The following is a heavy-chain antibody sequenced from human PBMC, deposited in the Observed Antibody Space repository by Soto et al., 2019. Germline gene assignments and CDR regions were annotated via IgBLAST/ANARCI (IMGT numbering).Heavy chain of an antibody. CDR2: VNPNNGDT. D-gene: IGHD3-10*01. CDR3: AKVSRKGSAIDFDY. J-gene: IGHJ4*02. V-gene: IGHV1-8*01. Sequence: QVQLVQSGAEVKKPGASVKVSCKASGYTFPNYDMNWVRQATGQGPEWIGWVNPNNGDTGYAQKFQGRVTLTTDISTTTAYMELTSLRSEDTAIYYCAKVSRKGSAIDFDYWGQGTLITVSS. CDR1: GYTFPNYD.